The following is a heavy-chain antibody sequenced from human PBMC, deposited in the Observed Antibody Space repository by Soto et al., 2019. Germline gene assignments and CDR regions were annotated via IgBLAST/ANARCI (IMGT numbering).Heavy chain of an antibody. CDR2: VVPVLNIR. D-gene: IGHD2-15*01. J-gene: IGHJ3*02. CDR1: GGTISNYT. CDR3: AREWGGYCSGGSCYSEFAFDI. Sequence: QVQLVQSGAEVKKPGSSVKVSCKASGGTISNYTISWVRQAPGQGLEWMGRVVPVLNIRNYAQKFQGRVAITADKSTSTAYMELSSLRSEGTAVYYCAREWGGYCSGGSCYSEFAFDIWGQGTKVTASS. V-gene: IGHV1-69*08.